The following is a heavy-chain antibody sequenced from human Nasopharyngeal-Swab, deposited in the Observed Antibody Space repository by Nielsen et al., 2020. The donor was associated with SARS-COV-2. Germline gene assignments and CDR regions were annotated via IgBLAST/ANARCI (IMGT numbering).Heavy chain of an antibody. V-gene: IGHV3-30*02. J-gene: IGHJ3*02. Sequence: GGSLRLSCAAAGLPFSAYGMHWVRQAPGRGLEWLTFIAYDGRTKYSADSVRGRFTVSRDNSKSTLHLQMSSLRAEDTATYYCAREGIDAFDIWGQGTMVTVSP. CDR1: GLPFSAYG. D-gene: IGHD2/OR15-2a*01. CDR2: IAYDGRTK. CDR3: AREGIDAFDI.